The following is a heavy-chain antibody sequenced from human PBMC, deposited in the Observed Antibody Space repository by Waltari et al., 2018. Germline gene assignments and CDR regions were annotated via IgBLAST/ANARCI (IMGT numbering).Heavy chain of an antibody. Sequence: QVQLVQSGAEVKKPGSSVKVSCKASGGTFSSYAISWVRQAPGQGLAWMGGIIPIFGTANYAQKFQGRVTITADESTSTAYMELSSLRSEDTAVYYCARDPKACSSTSCYQYYYYYGMDVWGQGTTVTVSS. CDR1: GGTFSSYA. CDR3: ARDPKACSSTSCYQYYYYYGMDV. J-gene: IGHJ6*02. CDR2: IIPIFGTA. V-gene: IGHV1-69*12. D-gene: IGHD2-2*01.